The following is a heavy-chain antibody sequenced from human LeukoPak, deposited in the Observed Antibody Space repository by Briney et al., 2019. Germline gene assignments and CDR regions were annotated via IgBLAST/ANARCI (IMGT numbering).Heavy chain of an antibody. CDR2: IYPGDSDT. V-gene: IGHV5-51*01. CDR3: ASLLMEQQLVLDY. D-gene: IGHD6-13*01. CDR1: GYSFTSYW. Sequence: LGESLKISCQGSGYSFTSYWIGWVRQMPGKGLEWMGIIYPGDSDTRYSPSFQGQVTISADKSITTAYLQWSSLKASHAAMYYCASLLMEQQLVLDYWGQGTLVTVSS. J-gene: IGHJ4*02.